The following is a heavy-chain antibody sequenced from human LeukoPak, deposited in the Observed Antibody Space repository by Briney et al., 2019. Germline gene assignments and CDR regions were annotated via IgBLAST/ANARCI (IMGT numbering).Heavy chain of an antibody. Sequence: ASVKVSCKVPGYTFTGYYIHWVRQAPGQGLEWMGWINPTSGGTNYAQKFQGRVTMTRDTSTSTVYMELSSLRSEDTAVYYCARCTTGRTFGSLREIKRSREIDYWGQGTLVAVSS. CDR2: INPTSGGT. V-gene: IGHV1-2*02. CDR1: GYTFTGYY. CDR3: ARCTTGRTFGSLREIKRSREIDY. D-gene: IGHD1-1*01. J-gene: IGHJ4*02.